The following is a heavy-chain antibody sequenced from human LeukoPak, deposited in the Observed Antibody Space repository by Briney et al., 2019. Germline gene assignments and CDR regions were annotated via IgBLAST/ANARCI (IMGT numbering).Heavy chain of an antibody. J-gene: IGHJ6*02. Sequence: PGGSLRLSCAASGFTFSDYYMSWIRQAPGKGLEWVSYISSSGSTIYYADSVKGRFTISRDNAKNSLYLQTNSLRAEDTAVYYCARYSYDFWSGPTYYYGMDVWGQGTTVTVSS. CDR3: ARYSYDFWSGPTYYYGMDV. V-gene: IGHV3-11*01. CDR1: GFTFSDYY. D-gene: IGHD3-3*01. CDR2: ISSSGSTI.